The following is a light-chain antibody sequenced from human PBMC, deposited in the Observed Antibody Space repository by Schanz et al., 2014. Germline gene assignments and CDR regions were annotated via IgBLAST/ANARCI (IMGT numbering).Light chain of an antibody. CDR2: DAS. Sequence: DIVLTQSPATLSLSPGERATLSCRASQSVSSYLAWYRQKPGQAPRLLIYDASNRATGIPARFSGSGSGTDFTLTISRLEPEDFAVYYCQQYGGSPRTFGQGTKVEIK. CDR3: QQYGGSPRT. V-gene: IGKV3-20*01. CDR1: QSVSSY. J-gene: IGKJ1*01.